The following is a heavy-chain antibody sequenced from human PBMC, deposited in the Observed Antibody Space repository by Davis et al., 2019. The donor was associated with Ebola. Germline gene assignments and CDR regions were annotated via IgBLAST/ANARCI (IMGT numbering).Heavy chain of an antibody. CDR3: ARDLCSGGSCYLDP. CDR2: ISYDGSNK. CDR1: GFTFSSYA. D-gene: IGHD2-15*01. V-gene: IGHV3-30-3*01. J-gene: IGHJ5*02. Sequence: PGGSLRLSCAASGFTFSSYAMHWVRQAPGKGLEWVAVISYDGSNKYYADSVKGRFTISRDNSKNTLYLQMNSLRAEDTAVYYCARDLCSGGSCYLDPWGQGTLVTVSS.